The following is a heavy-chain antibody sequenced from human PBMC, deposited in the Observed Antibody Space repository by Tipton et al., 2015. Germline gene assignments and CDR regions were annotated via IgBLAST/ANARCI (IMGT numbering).Heavy chain of an antibody. V-gene: IGHV3-48*02. CDR1: GFSISRDS. J-gene: IGHJ4*02. D-gene: IGHD2-21*02. CDR3: ASPSLPHDRGDYYFQS. CDR2: ISSSSSTI. Sequence: LSLTCAASGFSISRDSMNWVRQDPGKGLEWVSYISSSSSTIYYADSVKGRFTVSRDNAKESLYLQMNSLRDEDTAVYYCASPSLPHDRGDYYFQSWGQGSLVTVSS.